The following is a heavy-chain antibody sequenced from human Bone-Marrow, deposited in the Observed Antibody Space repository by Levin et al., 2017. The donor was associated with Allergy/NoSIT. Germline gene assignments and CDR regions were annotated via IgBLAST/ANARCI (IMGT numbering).Heavy chain of an antibody. Sequence: PGGSLRLSCAASGFTFNNYAMHWVRQAPGKGLESVALVSHDGNNEYYGDSVKGRFTISRDNSKDTLYLQMNKLRTEDTAVYYCAKDNKLLATMIIGEGFVWGQGTLVTVSS. D-gene: IGHD3-22*01. J-gene: IGHJ4*02. CDR3: AKDNKLLATMIIGEGFV. V-gene: IGHV3-30*18. CDR1: GFTFNNYA. CDR2: VSHDGNNE.